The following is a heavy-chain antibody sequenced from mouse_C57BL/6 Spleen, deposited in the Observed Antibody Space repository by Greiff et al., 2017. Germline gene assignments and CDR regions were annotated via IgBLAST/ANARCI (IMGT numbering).Heavy chain of an antibody. J-gene: IGHJ3*01. CDR1: GYTFTGYW. CDR3: ARKAEEKGLGMFAY. CDR2: ILPGSGST. D-gene: IGHD3-3*01. V-gene: IGHV1-9*01. Sequence: QVQLQQSGAELMKPGASVKLSCKATGYTFTGYWIEWVKQRPGHGLEWIGEILPGSGSTNYNEKFKGKATFTADTSSNTAYMQLSSLTTEDSAIYYCARKAEEKGLGMFAYWGQGTLVTVSA.